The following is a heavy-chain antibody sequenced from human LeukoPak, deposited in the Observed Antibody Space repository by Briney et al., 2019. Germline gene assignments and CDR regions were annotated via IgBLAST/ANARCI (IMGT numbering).Heavy chain of an antibody. J-gene: IGHJ4*02. V-gene: IGHV3-30*02. CDR2: IRYDGTSE. D-gene: IGHD1-14*01. CDR1: GFTFNNYG. Sequence: GGSLRLSCGASGFTFNNYGMLWVRQAPGKGLDWVAFIRYDGTSEYYADSVKGRFTISRDNSKNTLFLQMNSLRPEDTAVYYCVKDNPLDYWGQGTLVIVSS. CDR3: VKDNPLDY.